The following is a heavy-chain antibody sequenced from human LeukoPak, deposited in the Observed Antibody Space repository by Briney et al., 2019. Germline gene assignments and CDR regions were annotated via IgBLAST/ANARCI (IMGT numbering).Heavy chain of an antibody. V-gene: IGHV4-61*02. CDR1: GGSISSGSYY. Sequence: SETLSLTCTVSGGSISSGSYYWSWIRQPAGKGLEWIGRIYTSGSTNYNPSLKSRVTISVDTSKNQFSLKLSSVTAADTAVYYCAREVELAARRYYYYYYMDVWGQGTTVTVSS. J-gene: IGHJ6*03. CDR2: IYTSGST. CDR3: AREVELAARRYYYYYYMDV. D-gene: IGHD6-6*01.